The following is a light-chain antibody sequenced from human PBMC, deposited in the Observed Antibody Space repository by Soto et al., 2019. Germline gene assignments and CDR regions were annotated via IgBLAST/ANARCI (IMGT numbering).Light chain of an antibody. CDR3: QQGYSFAFT. Sequence: EILMTQSPSTLAVSAGETVTLSCRASQSVRTNLEWYQHKPGQSPRLLIYSASNRATGFPARFSGSGSGTDFTLTISSLRPEDFEPYFCQQGYSFAFTFGPGTKVDIK. J-gene: IGKJ3*01. CDR1: QSVRTN. V-gene: IGKV3-15*01. CDR2: SAS.